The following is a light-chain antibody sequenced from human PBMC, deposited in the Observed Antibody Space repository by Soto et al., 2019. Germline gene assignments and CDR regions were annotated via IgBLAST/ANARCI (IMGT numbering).Light chain of an antibody. CDR2: AAS. J-gene: IGKJ5*01. Sequence: DIQLTQSPSFLSASVGDRVTITCRASQDINTYLAWYQQKPGKAPKLLIFAASTLQNGVPSRFRGGETVTELAVTITSLQPVDLATFYCLLLKSYPINIGQGTRLEIK. CDR3: LLLKSYPIN. CDR1: QDINTY. V-gene: IGKV1-9*01.